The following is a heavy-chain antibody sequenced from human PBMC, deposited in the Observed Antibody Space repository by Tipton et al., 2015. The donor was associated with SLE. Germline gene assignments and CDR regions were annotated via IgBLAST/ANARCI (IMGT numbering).Heavy chain of an antibody. J-gene: IGHJ1*01. Sequence: LSLTCAVYGGSFSGFYWSWIRQPPGKGLEWIGEINQSASTNYNPSLKSRVSISVDTSKNQFSLKLSSVTAADTAVYYCARGGLVSGYRPAYFQHWGQGTLVTVSS. CDR3: ARGGLVSGYRPAYFQH. V-gene: IGHV4-34*01. CDR2: INQSAST. CDR1: GGSFSGFY. D-gene: IGHD3-22*01.